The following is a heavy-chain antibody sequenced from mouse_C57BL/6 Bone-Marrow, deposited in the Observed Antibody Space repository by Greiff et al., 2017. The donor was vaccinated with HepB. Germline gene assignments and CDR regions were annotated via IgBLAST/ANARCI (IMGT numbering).Heavy chain of an antibody. V-gene: IGHV1-42*01. Sequence: EVQLQQSGPELVKPGASVKISCKASDYSFTGYYMNWVKQSPEKSLEWIGEINPSTGGTTYNQKFKTKATLTVDNSSSTAYMQLKSLTSEDSAVYYCAREATVVAPYFDYWGQGTTLTVSS. CDR2: INPSTGGT. CDR3: AREATVVAPYFDY. J-gene: IGHJ2*01. D-gene: IGHD1-1*01. CDR1: DYSFTGYY.